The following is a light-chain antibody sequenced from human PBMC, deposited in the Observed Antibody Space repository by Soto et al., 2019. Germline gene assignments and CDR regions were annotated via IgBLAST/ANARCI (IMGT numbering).Light chain of an antibody. CDR1: QNVNYF. J-gene: IGKJ2*01. CDR2: GGF. V-gene: IGKV3-11*01. CDR3: LQRSTWPSYT. Sequence: EIVLTQSPATLSLSPGEGATLSYRASQNVNYFVAWYQQKPGQAPRLLIYGGFNRAAGIPDRFSGSGSGTDFTLTISSLEPEDFAVYYCLQRSTWPSYTFGQGTKLEIK.